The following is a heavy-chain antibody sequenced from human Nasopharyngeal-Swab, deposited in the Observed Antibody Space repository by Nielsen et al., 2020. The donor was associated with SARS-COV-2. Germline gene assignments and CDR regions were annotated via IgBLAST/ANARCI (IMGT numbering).Heavy chain of an antibody. D-gene: IGHD2-2*01. CDR3: AREGEGYCSSTSCYARGGWFDP. Sequence: VRQAPGKGLEWVANIKQDGSEKYYVDSVKGRLTISRDNAKNSLYLQMNSLRAEDTAVYYCAREGEGYCSSTSCYARGGWFDPWGQGTLVTISS. CDR2: IKQDGSEK. J-gene: IGHJ5*02. V-gene: IGHV3-7*03.